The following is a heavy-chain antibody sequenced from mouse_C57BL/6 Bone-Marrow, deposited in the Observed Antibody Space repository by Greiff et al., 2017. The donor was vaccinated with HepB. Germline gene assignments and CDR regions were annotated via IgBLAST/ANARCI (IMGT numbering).Heavy chain of an antibody. CDR1: GYTFTSYW. CDR2: IDPSDSYT. Sequence: QVQLQQPGAELVRPGTSVKLSCKASGYTFTSYWMHWVKQRPGQGLEWIGVIDPSDSYTNYNQKFKGKATLTVDTSSSTAYMQLSSLTSEDSAVYYCATDGYRFAYWGQGTLVTVSA. J-gene: IGHJ3*01. D-gene: IGHD2-3*01. V-gene: IGHV1-59*01. CDR3: ATDGYRFAY.